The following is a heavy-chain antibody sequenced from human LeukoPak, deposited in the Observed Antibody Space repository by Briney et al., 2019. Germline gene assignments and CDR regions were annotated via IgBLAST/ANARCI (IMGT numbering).Heavy chain of an antibody. J-gene: IGHJ4*02. Sequence: GASVKVSCKASGYTFTGYYMHWVRQAPGQGLEWMGWINPNSGGTNYAQKFQGRVTMTRDTSISTAYMELSRLRSDDTAVYYCARARDSSGYYSVDYDYWGQGTLVTVSS. CDR2: INPNSGGT. D-gene: IGHD3-22*01. V-gene: IGHV1-2*02. CDR1: GYTFTGYY. CDR3: ARARDSSGYYSVDYDY.